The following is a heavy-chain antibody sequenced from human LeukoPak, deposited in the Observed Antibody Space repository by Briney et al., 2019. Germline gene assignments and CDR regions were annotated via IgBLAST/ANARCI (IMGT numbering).Heavy chain of an antibody. CDR2: IYYSGST. CDR3: ARGGYTQPNWFDP. V-gene: IGHV4-59*12. D-gene: IGHD5-24*01. Sequence: SETLSLTCTVSGGSISSYYWSWIRQPPGKGLEWIGYIYYSGSTNYNPSLKSRVTMSVDTSKNQFSLKLSSVTAADTAVYYCARGGYTQPNWFDPWGQGTLVTVSS. CDR1: GGSISSYY. J-gene: IGHJ5*02.